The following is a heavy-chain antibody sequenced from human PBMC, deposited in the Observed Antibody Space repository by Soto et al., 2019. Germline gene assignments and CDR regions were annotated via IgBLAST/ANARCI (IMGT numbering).Heavy chain of an antibody. J-gene: IGHJ4*02. V-gene: IGHV3-33*01. CDR3: ARLAVAGPGILYYFDY. Sequence: GGSLRLSCAASGFTFSSYGMHWVRQAPGKGLEWVAVIWYDGSNKYYADSVKGRFTISRDNSKNTLYLQMNSLRAEDTAVYYCARLAVAGPGILYYFDYWGQGTLVTVSS. CDR2: IWYDGSNK. D-gene: IGHD6-19*01. CDR1: GFTFSSYG.